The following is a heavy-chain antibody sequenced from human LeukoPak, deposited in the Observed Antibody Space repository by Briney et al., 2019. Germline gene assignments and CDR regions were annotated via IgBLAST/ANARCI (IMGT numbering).Heavy chain of an antibody. D-gene: IGHD3-22*01. V-gene: IGHV3-23*01. J-gene: IGHJ4*02. Sequence: GGSLRLSCAASGFTFSSSAMSWVRQAPGKGLEWVSAISGNGGSTYYADSVKGRFTISRDNSKNTLYLQMNSLRAEDTAVYFCASQKENLYDSSGNNWGQGTLVTVSS. CDR1: GFTFSSSA. CDR3: ASQKENLYDSSGNN. CDR2: ISGNGGST.